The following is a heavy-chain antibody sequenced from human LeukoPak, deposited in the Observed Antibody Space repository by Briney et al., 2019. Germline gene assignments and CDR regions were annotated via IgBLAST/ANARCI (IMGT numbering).Heavy chain of an antibody. CDR2: IIPILGIA. V-gene: IGHV1-69*10. J-gene: IGHJ3*02. CDR1: GGTFSSYT. D-gene: IGHD4-17*01. CDR3: ARGPDYGDYRDGAFDI. Sequence: ASVKVSCKASGGTFSSYTISWVRQAPGQGVEWMGGIIPILGIANYVQKLQGRGTITADKYTSTAYMELSTLRSEDTAVYYCARGPDYGDYRDGAFDIWGQGTMVTVSS.